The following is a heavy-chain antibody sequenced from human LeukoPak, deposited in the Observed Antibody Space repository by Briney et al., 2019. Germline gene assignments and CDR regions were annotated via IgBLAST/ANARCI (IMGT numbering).Heavy chain of an antibody. Sequence: GGSPRLSCAASGFTFSSYEMNWVRQAPGKGLEWVSYISSSGSTIYYADSVKGRFTISRDNAKNSLYLQMNSLRAEDTAVYYCARFSGSYYNPLDYWGQGTLVTVSS. D-gene: IGHD3-10*01. CDR3: ARFSGSYYNPLDY. J-gene: IGHJ4*02. CDR1: GFTFSSYE. V-gene: IGHV3-48*03. CDR2: ISSSGSTI.